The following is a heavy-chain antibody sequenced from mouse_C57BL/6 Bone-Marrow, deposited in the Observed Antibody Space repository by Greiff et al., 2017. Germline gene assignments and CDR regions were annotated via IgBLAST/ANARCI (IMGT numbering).Heavy chain of an antibody. Sequence: VQLQQPGAELVKPGASVKMSCKASGYTFTSYWITWVKQRPGQGLEWIGDIYPTSGRTNYNEKFKSKAILTVDTSSNTAYMQLSSLTSEDSAVFYCAMSCPLGRSFDYWGQGTTLTVSS. V-gene: IGHV1-55*01. D-gene: IGHD4-1*01. CDR2: IYPTSGRT. CDR1: GYTFTSYW. CDR3: AMSCPLGRSFDY. J-gene: IGHJ2*01.